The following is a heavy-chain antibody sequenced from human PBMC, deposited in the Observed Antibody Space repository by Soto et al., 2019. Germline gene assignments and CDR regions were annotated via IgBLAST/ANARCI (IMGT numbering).Heavy chain of an antibody. D-gene: IGHD4-17*01. V-gene: IGHV4-30-2*01. CDR2: IYHSGST. CDR1: CGSMSSGGYS. CDR3: AMANNTVTTFDY. Sequence: QLQLQESGSGLVKPSQTLSLTCAVSCGSMSSGGYSWSCIRQPPGRCLECSGYIYHSGSTYYNPSLISRVTMSVDRSKIQFALKLSSVTAADTAVYYCAMANNTVTTFDYRGHRSLITVSS. J-gene: IGHJ4*01.